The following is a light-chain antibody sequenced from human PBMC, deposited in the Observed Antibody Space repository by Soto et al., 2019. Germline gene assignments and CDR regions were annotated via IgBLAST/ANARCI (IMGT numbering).Light chain of an antibody. Sequence: DIQMTQSPSSVSASVGDRVTITCRASQVINNWLAWYQQKPGKAPNLLIYAASTLQSGVPSRFSGSGSGTYFTLTSSSLQPADFATYYCQQANSFPFTFGPGTKVDIK. CDR1: QVINNW. J-gene: IGKJ3*01. V-gene: IGKV1-12*02. CDR2: AAS. CDR3: QQANSFPFT.